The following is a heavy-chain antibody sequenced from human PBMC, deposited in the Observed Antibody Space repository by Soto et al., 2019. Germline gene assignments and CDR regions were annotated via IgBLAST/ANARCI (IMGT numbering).Heavy chain of an antibody. V-gene: IGHV3-15*07. CDR3: TSQYTPLDWFDP. CDR2: IKSKTDGGTT. D-gene: IGHD2-15*01. Sequence: GGSLRLSCAASGFTFSNAWMNWVRQAPGKGLEWVGRIKSKTDGGTTDYAAPVKGRFTISRDDSKNTLYLQMNSLKTEDTAVYYCTSQYTPLDWFDPWGQGTLVTVSS. CDR1: GFTFSNAW. J-gene: IGHJ5*02.